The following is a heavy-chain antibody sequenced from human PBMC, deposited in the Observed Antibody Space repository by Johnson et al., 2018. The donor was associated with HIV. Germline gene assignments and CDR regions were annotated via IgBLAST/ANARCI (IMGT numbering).Heavy chain of an antibody. V-gene: IGHV3-53*01. CDR3: AKMGTGRSKIQFLEWLPIPHAFDI. D-gene: IGHD3-3*01. J-gene: IGHJ3*02. Sequence: VQLVESGGGLVKPGGSLRLSCAASGFTVSSNYMSWVRQAPGKGLAWVSLIYSGGSTYYADSVKGRFTISRDNSKNTLYLQMNSLRAEDTAVYYCAKMGTGRSKIQFLEWLPIPHAFDIWGQGTMVTVSS. CDR1: GFTVSSNY. CDR2: IYSGGST.